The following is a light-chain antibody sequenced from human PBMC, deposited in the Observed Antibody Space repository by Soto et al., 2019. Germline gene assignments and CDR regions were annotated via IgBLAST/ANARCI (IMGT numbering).Light chain of an antibody. CDR2: EGH. V-gene: IGLV2-23*01. CDR1: SGYVGTYSL. CDR3: CLYGGATTYV. J-gene: IGLJ1*01. Sequence: QSALAQPASVSGSPGQSITISCTGASGYVGTYSLVSWYQQPPGKAPKVVIYEGHKRPSGVPDRCSGSTSVNTASLTISGLQNDDESDYYCCLYGGATTYVFGTGTKLTVL.